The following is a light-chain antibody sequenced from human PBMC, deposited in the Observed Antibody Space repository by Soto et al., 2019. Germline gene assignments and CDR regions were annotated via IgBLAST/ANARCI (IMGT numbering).Light chain of an antibody. CDR1: NIGTRN. CDR3: HVWDSSTAV. V-gene: IGLV3-9*01. Sequence: SYELTQPLSVSVPLGQTASITCGGNNIGTRNVHWYQQKPGQSPVLVVHRDSNRPSGIPERFSGSNSGNTATLTISRAQAGDESDYYCHVWDSSTAVFGGGTKVTVL. CDR2: RDS. J-gene: IGLJ3*02.